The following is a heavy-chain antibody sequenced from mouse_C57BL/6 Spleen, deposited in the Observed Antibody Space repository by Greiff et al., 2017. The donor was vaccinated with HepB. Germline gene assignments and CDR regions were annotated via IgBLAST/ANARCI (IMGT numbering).Heavy chain of an antibody. Sequence: QVQLQQPGAELVKPGASVKMSCKASGYTFTSYWITWVKQRPGQGLEWIGDIYPGSGSTNYNEKFKSKATLTVDTSSSTASMQLSSLTSEDSAVYYCARDDYGNWYFDVWGTGTTVTVAS. D-gene: IGHD2-1*01. CDR2: IYPGSGST. CDR3: ARDDYGNWYFDV. J-gene: IGHJ1*03. V-gene: IGHV1-55*01. CDR1: GYTFTSYW.